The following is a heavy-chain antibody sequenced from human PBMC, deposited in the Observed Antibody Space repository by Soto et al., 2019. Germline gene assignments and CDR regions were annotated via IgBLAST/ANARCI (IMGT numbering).Heavy chain of an antibody. Sequence: QVQLVQSGPEVRKPGASVKVSCKASGYTFNTYAMNWVHQAPGQRLEWMGWINVDNGNTKYSPKFRGRVTITRDTSASTAYMELSSLRSEDTAVYYCARDYYDFWSGYSSSNYGMDVWGQGTTVTVSS. CDR3: ARDYYDFWSGYSSSNYGMDV. D-gene: IGHD3-3*01. J-gene: IGHJ6*02. CDR2: INVDNGNT. CDR1: GYTFNTYA. V-gene: IGHV1-3*01.